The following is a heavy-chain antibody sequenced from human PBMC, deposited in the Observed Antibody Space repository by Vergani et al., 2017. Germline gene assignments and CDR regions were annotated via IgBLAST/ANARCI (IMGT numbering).Heavy chain of an antibody. D-gene: IGHD3-10*01. CDR2: IRYDGSNE. CDR3: AKDGFRDNYGRDV. Sequence: QVQLVESGGGVVQPGGSLRLSCTASGFTFSSYGIHWVRQAPGKGLEWVAFIRYDGSNEYYADSVKGRFTISRDNSKNTLYLQMNSLRAEDTAMYYCAKDGFRDNYGRDVWCQGTTVTVSS. J-gene: IGHJ6*02. V-gene: IGHV3-30*02. CDR1: GFTFSSYG.